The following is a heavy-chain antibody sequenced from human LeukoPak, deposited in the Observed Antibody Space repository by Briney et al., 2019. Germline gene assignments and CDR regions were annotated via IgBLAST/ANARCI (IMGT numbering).Heavy chain of an antibody. Sequence: SVKVSCKASGGTFISYAISWVRQAPGQGLEWMGGIIPIFGTANYAQKFQGRVTITTDESTSTAYMELSSLRSEDTAVYYCARDGAFCSSTSCYFYRWFDPWGQGTLVTVSS. D-gene: IGHD2-2*01. CDR3: ARDGAFCSSTSCYFYRWFDP. V-gene: IGHV1-69*05. CDR1: GGTFISYA. J-gene: IGHJ5*02. CDR2: IIPIFGTA.